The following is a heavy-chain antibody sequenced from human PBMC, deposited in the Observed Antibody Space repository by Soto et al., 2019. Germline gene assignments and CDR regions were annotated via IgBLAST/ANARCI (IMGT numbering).Heavy chain of an antibody. CDR2: TYTGGRT. V-gene: IGHV4-4*07. CDR1: VVSISSYY. Sequence: SATMSLTCTFSVVSISSYYWGWMLQPAGEGLEGIGRTYTGGRTNYNPSLKSRVTMSVDTSKNQFSLKLSSVAAADTGVYYYARGLCEYSSPVGWFDPWGQGALVTVS. J-gene: IGHJ5*02. CDR3: ARGLCEYSSPVGWFDP. D-gene: IGHD6-6*01.